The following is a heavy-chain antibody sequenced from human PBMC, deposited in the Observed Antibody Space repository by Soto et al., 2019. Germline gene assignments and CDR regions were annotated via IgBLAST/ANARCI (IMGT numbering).Heavy chain of an antibody. Sequence: ASVKVPCKASGYTFTSYDINWVRQATGQGLEWMGWMNPNSGNTGYAQKFQGRVTMTRNTSISTAYMELSSLRSEDTAVYYCARSGIVVVVAATTYYYYGMDVWGQGTTVTVSS. CDR3: ARSGIVVVVAATTYYYYGMDV. V-gene: IGHV1-8*01. J-gene: IGHJ6*02. CDR1: GYTFTSYD. CDR2: MNPNSGNT. D-gene: IGHD2-15*01.